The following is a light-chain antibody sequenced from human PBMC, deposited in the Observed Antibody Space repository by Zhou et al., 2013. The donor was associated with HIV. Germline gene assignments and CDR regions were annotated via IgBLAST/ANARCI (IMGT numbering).Light chain of an antibody. CDR1: QDISTY. CDR2: GAS. CDR3: QQYNDYPLT. Sequence: IRMTQSPSSFSASTGDRVTISCRASQDISTYVAWYQQKLGKTPRLLIYGASTLQSGVPSRFSGTGSGTDFTLTISCLQSEDFATYYCQQYNDYPLTFGGGTTVEIK. J-gene: IGKJ4*01. V-gene: IGKV1-8*01.